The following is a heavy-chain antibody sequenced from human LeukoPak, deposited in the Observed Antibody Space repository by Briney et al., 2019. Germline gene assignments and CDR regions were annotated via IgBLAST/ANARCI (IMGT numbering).Heavy chain of an antibody. Sequence: GGSLRLSCAPSGFTFSRHGMHWVRQTPGKGLEWVAIISNDGSRKYYAHSVEGRFTISRDNSRNTLYLQMDSLRAEDTAVYYCARDRAWNYFDYWGQGTLVTVSS. D-gene: IGHD3-3*01. CDR1: GFTFSRHG. J-gene: IGHJ4*02. CDR2: ISNDGSRK. CDR3: ARDRAWNYFDY. V-gene: IGHV3-30*03.